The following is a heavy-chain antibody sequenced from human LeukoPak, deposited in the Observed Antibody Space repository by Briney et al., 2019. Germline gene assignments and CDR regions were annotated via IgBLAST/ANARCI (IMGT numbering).Heavy chain of an antibody. CDR1: GGSISSYY. Sequence: PSETLSLTCAVSGGSISSYYWSWIRQPPGKGLEWIGYIYYSGSTNYNPSLKSRVTISVDTSKNQFSLKLSSVTAADTAVYYCARVGPLWVGYYYFMDVWGKGTTVTISS. J-gene: IGHJ6*03. CDR2: IYYSGST. CDR3: ARVGPLWVGYYYFMDV. V-gene: IGHV4-59*12. D-gene: IGHD1-26*01.